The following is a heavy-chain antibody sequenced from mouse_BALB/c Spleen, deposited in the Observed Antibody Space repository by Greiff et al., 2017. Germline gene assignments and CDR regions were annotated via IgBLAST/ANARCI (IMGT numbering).Heavy chain of an antibody. CDR2: ISTYYGDA. CDR1: GYTFTDYA. CDR3: ARGSYLAWFAY. J-gene: IGHJ3*01. Sequence: QVHVKQSGAELVRPGVSVKISCKGSGYTFTDYAMHWVKQSHAKSLEWIGVISTYYGDASYNQKFKGKATMTVDKSSSTAYMELARLTSEDSAIYYCARGSYLAWFAYWGQGTLVTVSA. D-gene: IGHD1-1*02. V-gene: IGHV1S137*01.